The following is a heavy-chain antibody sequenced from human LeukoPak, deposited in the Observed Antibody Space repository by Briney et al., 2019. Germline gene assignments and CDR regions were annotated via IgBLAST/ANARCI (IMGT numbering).Heavy chain of an antibody. J-gene: IGHJ3*02. V-gene: IGHV3-33*01. Sequence: GRSLRLSCAASGFTFSSYGMHWVRQAPGKGLEWVAVIWYDGSNKCYADSVKGRFTISRDNSKNTLYLQMNSLRAEDTAVYYCARAGIYYDSSGYYPWGAFDIWGQGTMVTVSS. D-gene: IGHD3-22*01. CDR3: ARAGIYYDSSGYYPWGAFDI. CDR2: IWYDGSNK. CDR1: GFTFSSYG.